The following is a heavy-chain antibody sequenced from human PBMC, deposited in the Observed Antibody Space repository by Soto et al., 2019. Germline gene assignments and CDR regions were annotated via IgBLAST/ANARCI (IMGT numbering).Heavy chain of an antibody. J-gene: IGHJ6*02. D-gene: IGHD1-26*01. CDR1: GYTFTSYG. V-gene: IGHV1-18*01. CDR2: ISAYSGNT. Sequence: ASVKVSCKASGYTFTSYGISWVRQAPGQGLEWMGWISAYSGNTNYAQKLQGRVTMTTDTSTSTAYMELRSLRSDDTAVYYCARYREGQDYYYGMDVWGQGTTVTVSS. CDR3: ARYREGQDYYYGMDV.